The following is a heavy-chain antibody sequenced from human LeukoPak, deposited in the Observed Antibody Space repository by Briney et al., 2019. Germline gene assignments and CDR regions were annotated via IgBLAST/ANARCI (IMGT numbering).Heavy chain of an antibody. CDR1: GGTFSSYA. CDR2: ISAYNGNT. CDR3: ARVKYDFWSGYSAGSEFDY. D-gene: IGHD3-3*01. J-gene: IGHJ4*02. V-gene: IGHV1-18*01. Sequence: ASVKVSCKASGGTFSSYAISWVRQAPGQGLEWMGWISAYNGNTNYAQKLQGRVTMTTDTSTSTAYIELRSLRSDDTAVYYCARVKYDFWSGYSAGSEFDYWGQGTLVTVSS.